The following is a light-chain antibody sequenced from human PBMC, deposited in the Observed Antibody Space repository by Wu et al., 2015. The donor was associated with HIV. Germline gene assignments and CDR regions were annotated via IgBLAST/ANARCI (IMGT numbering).Light chain of an antibody. CDR3: QQRGNWPRT. Sequence: EIVLTQSPSTLSLSLGERATLSCRASQSVSSYLAWYQQKPGQAPRLLIYDASTRAIGIPARFSGRGSGTDFTLTISSLEPEDFAVYFCQQRGNWPRTFGQGTKVEVK. CDR2: DAS. J-gene: IGKJ1*01. CDR1: QSVSSY. V-gene: IGKV3-11*01.